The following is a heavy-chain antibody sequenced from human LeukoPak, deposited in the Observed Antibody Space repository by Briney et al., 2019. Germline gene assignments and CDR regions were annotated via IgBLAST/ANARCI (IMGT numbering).Heavy chain of an antibody. Sequence: GGSLRLSCAASGFTFSSYWMTWVRHVPGKGLEWVARIKQDGSEKYYVDSVKGRFTISRDNTRNSLYLQMNSLRAEDTAVYYCARHMERWRQFTQSLDYWGQGTLVTVSS. CDR3: ARHMERWRQFTQSLDY. D-gene: IGHD5-24*01. V-gene: IGHV3-7*01. CDR1: GFTFSSYW. CDR2: IKQDGSEK. J-gene: IGHJ4*02.